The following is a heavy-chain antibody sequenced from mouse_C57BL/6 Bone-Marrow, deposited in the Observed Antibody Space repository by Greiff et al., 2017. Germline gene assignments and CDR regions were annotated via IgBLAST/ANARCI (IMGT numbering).Heavy chain of an antibody. Sequence: VQLQQSDAELVKPGASVKISCKVSGYTFTDHTIHWMKQRPEPGLEWIGYIYPRDGSTKYNEKFKGKATLTADKSSSTAYMQLHNLTSEDSAVYFCAIYGDYDWFAYWGQGTLGTVSA. CDR3: AIYGDYDWFAY. V-gene: IGHV1-78*01. CDR2: IYPRDGST. CDR1: GYTFTDHT. D-gene: IGHD2-4*01. J-gene: IGHJ3*01.